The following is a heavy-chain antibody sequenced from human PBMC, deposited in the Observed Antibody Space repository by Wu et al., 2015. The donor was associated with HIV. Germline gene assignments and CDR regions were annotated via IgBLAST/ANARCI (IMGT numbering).Heavy chain of an antibody. D-gene: IGHD5-12*01. CDR1: GDTFSKYA. CDR2: IVPVYNIP. Sequence: QVQVVQSGAEVRKPGSSVKVSCKSSGDTFSKYAINWVRQAPGQGLEWMGAIVPVYNIPNYAQKFRDRVTISADRSTNTAYMELRGLRSEDTAIYFCARGKYSGYNNVYYYYMDVWGAGTKVIVSS. J-gene: IGHJ6*03. V-gene: IGHV1-69*14. CDR3: ARGKYSGYNNVYYYYMDV.